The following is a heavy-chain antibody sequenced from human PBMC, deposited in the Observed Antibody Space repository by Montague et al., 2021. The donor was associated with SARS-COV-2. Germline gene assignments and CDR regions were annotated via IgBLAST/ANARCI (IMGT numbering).Heavy chain of an antibody. CDR3: AIGGDSAKCGI. J-gene: IGHJ3*02. Sequence: SETLSLTCTVSGDSVTERYLNWVRQAAGKGLEWVGFIPPYGDIHYNASLKGRVILSRDASKNQFSLTLTSVTAADKAVYYCAIGGDSAKCGIWGRGTLFTVSS. CDR1: GDSVTERY. V-gene: IGHV4-4*07. CDR2: IPPYGDI. D-gene: IGHD2-21*01.